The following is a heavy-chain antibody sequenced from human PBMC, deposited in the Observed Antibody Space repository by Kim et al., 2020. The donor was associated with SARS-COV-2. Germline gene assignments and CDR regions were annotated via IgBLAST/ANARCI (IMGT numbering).Heavy chain of an antibody. J-gene: IGHJ6*02. CDR2: IYYSGST. D-gene: IGHD3-10*01. Sequence: SETLSLTCTVSGGSISSGGYYWSWIRQHPGKGLEWIGYIYYSGSTYYNPSLKSRVTISVDTSKNQFSLKLSSVTAADTAVYYCARDCLVVRGVREYYYYGMDVWGQGTTVTVSS. CDR3: ARDCLVVRGVREYYYYGMDV. V-gene: IGHV4-31*03. CDR1: GGSISSGGYY.